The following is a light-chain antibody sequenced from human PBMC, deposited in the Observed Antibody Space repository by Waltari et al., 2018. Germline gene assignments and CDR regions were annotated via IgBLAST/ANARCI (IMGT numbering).Light chain of an antibody. V-gene: IGLV2-14*03. Sequence: QSALTQPASVSGSPGQSITISCTGTSSDVGGSNYVSCYQQHPGKAPKLMIYGVSNRPSGVSIRFSGSKSGNTASLTISGLQAEDEADYYCSSYTTSSTRVFGGGTKLTVL. CDR2: GVS. CDR1: SSDVGGSNY. J-gene: IGLJ3*02. CDR3: SSYTTSSTRV.